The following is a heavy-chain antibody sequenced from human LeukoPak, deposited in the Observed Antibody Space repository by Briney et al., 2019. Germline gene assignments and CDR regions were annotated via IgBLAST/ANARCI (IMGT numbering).Heavy chain of an antibody. CDR3: ARGPGEAFRYYYYYMDV. CDR2: IYYSGST. V-gene: IGHV4-39*01. J-gene: IGHJ6*03. D-gene: IGHD3-16*01. Sequence: TSSETLSLTCTVSDGSISSSSYYWGWIRQPPGKGLEWIGSIYYSGSTYYNPSLKSRVTISVDTSKKQFSLNVTSVTAADTAVYYCARGPGEAFRYYYYYMDVWGKGTTVTVSS. CDR1: DGSISSSSYY.